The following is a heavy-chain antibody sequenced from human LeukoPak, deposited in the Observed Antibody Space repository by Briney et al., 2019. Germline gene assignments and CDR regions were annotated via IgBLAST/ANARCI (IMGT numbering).Heavy chain of an antibody. Sequence: ASVKVSCKASGYTFTSYYMHWVRQAPGQGLEWMGIINPSGGSTSYAQKFQGRVTMTRDTSTSTVYMELSSLRSEDTAVYYCARGLYYYGSGSKLSYGMDVWGQGTTVTVSS. CDR2: INPSGGST. D-gene: IGHD3-10*01. V-gene: IGHV1-46*01. CDR1: GYTFTSYY. J-gene: IGHJ6*02. CDR3: ARGLYYYGSGSKLSYGMDV.